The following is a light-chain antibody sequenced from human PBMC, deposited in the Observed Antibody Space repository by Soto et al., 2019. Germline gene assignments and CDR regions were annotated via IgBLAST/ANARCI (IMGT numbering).Light chain of an antibody. V-gene: IGLV4-60*03. J-gene: IGLJ3*02. Sequence: QPVLTQSSSASASLGSSVKLTCTLSSGHSGYIIAWHQQQPGKAPRFLMKFEGSGSYNKGSGVPDRFSGSSSGADRYLTISNLQSEDEADYYCETWDTNTRVFGGGTKLTVL. CDR2: FEGSGSY. CDR3: ETWDTNTRV. CDR1: SGHSGYI.